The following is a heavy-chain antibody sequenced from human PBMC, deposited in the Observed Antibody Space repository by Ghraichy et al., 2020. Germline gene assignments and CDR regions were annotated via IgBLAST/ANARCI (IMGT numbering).Heavy chain of an antibody. CDR2: INTDGSSS. CDR3: ASDLGYCTSTNCYTYYGLDV. Sequence: GGSLRLSCAASGFTFSSYWMHWVRQAPGKGLVWVSRINTDGSSSSYADSVKGRFTISRDNAKNTVYLQMNSLRAEDTAVYYCASDLGYCTSTNCYTYYGLDVWGQGTTVTVSS. D-gene: IGHD2-2*02. V-gene: IGHV3-74*01. CDR1: GFTFSSYW. J-gene: IGHJ6*02.